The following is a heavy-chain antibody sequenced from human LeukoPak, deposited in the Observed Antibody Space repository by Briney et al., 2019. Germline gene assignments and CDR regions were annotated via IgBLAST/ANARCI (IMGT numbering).Heavy chain of an antibody. J-gene: IGHJ3*02. D-gene: IGHD5-18*01. CDR1: GDSINGFY. Sequence: PSETLSPTCTVSGDSINGFYWNWIRQPPGKGLEWIGYIYYSGNTNYNPSLKSRVTMSVDTSTNQFSLKLSSVTAADTAVYYCASSKTPWIQLWFFDIWGQGTMVTVSS. CDR2: IYYSGNT. V-gene: IGHV4-59*01. CDR3: ASSKTPWIQLWFFDI.